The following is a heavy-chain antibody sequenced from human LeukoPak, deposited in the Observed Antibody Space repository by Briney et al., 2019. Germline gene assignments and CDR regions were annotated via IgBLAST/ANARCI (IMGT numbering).Heavy chain of an antibody. D-gene: IGHD3-3*01. J-gene: IGHJ2*01. CDR3: ARDSKTRYDFLGRYWYFDL. V-gene: IGHV3-21*01. CDR1: SFTFSTYS. Sequence: PGGSLRLSCAASSFTFSTYSMNWVRLTPGKGLEWVSSISGSGASYIFYSESVKGRFTISRDNAQNSLFLQMNSLRAEKTGVDYCARDSKTRYDFLGRYWYFDLWGRGTLVTVSS. CDR2: ISGSGASYI.